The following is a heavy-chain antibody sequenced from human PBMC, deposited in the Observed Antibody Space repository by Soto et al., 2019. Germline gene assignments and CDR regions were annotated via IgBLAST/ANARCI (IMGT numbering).Heavy chain of an antibody. CDR3: ARQKYDPVRDGYLTIDY. CDR2: IYPGDSDT. V-gene: IGHV5-51*01. Sequence: PGESLKISCKGSGYSFTSYWIGWVRQMPGKGLEWMGIIYPGDSDTRYSPSFQGQVTISADKSISTAYLQWSSLKASDTAMYYCARQKYDPVRDGYLTIDYWGQGTLVTVSS. J-gene: IGHJ4*02. CDR1: GYSFTSYW. D-gene: IGHD5-12*01.